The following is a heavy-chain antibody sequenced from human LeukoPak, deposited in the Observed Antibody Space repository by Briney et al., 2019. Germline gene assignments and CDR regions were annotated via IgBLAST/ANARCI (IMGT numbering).Heavy chain of an antibody. Sequence: GGSLRLSCAVSGFTFSNYWMSWVRQAPGKGLEWVAHIKQDESEKYYVDSVKGRFTISRDNAKNSLYLQMNSLRAEDTAVYYCAREDGGFLEWPAPFDPWGQGTLVTVSS. CDR1: GFTFSNYW. D-gene: IGHD3-3*01. J-gene: IGHJ5*02. CDR2: IKQDESEK. CDR3: AREDGGFLEWPAPFDP. V-gene: IGHV3-7*01.